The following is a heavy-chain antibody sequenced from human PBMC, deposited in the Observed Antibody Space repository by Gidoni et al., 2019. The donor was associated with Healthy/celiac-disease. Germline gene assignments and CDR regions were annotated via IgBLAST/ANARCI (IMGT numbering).Heavy chain of an antibody. J-gene: IGHJ4*02. CDR3: AREIVTTIFGVVILDY. CDR2: IIPILGIA. Sequence: QVQLVQSGAEVKKPGSSVKVSCKAPGGTFSSYAISWVRQAPGQGLEWMGRIIPILGIANYAQKFQGRVTITADKSTSTAYMELSSLRSEDTAVYYCAREIVTTIFGVVILDYWGQGTLVTVSS. D-gene: IGHD3-3*01. CDR1: GGTFSSYA. V-gene: IGHV1-69*04.